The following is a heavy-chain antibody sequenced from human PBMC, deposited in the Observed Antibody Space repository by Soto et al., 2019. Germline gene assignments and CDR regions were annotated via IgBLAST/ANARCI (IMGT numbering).Heavy chain of an antibody. CDR3: ARDQGYGGYYYYYGMDV. D-gene: IGHD4-17*01. Sequence: SETLSLTCTASGGSISSGDYYWSWIRQPPGKGLEWIGYIYYSGRTYYNPSLKSRVTISVDTSKNQFSLKLSSVTAADTAVYYCARDQGYGGYYYYYGMDVWGQGTTVTVSS. CDR1: GGSISSGDYY. J-gene: IGHJ6*02. CDR2: IYYSGRT. V-gene: IGHV4-30-4*01.